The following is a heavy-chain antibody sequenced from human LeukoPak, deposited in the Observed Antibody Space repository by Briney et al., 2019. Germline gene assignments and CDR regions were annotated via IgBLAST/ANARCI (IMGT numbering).Heavy chain of an antibody. CDR2: ISYDGSNK. Sequence: GGSLRLSCAASGFTFSSYAMHWVRQAPGKGLEWVAVISYDGSNKYYADSVKGRFTISKDNSKNTLYLQMNSLRAEDTAVYYCARDRQSLSFPGTYFDYWGQGTLVTVPS. CDR3: ARDRQSLSFPGTYFDY. V-gene: IGHV3-30-3*01. D-gene: IGHD2/OR15-2a*01. CDR1: GFTFSSYA. J-gene: IGHJ4*02.